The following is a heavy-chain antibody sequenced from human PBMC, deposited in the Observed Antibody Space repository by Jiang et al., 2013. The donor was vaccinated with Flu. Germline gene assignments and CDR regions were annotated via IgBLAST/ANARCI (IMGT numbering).Heavy chain of an antibody. J-gene: IGHJ4*02. Sequence: KPSETLSLTCTISSYYWSWIRQPPGKGLEWIGYIYYSGTTNYNPSLKSRVTMSLDTSKTQFSLRLSSVTAADTAVYYCARDSSSWPKRFEYWGQGTLVTVSS. CDR3: ARDSSSWPKRFEY. V-gene: IGHV4-59*01. CDR2: IYYSGTT. CDR1: SSYY. D-gene: IGHD6-13*01.